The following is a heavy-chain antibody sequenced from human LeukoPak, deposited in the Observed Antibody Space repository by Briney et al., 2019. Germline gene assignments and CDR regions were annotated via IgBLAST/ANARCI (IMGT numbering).Heavy chain of an antibody. Sequence: ASVKVSCKASGYNFTSYGISRVRQAPGQGLEWMGCISSYNRNTNHPQKLQATVTITTETSTRTAYMELRSLRSDDTAVYYCASLSNPSGLPDYWGQGTMVTVSS. V-gene: IGHV1-18*01. D-gene: IGHD5-12*01. J-gene: IGHJ4*02. CDR1: GYNFTSYG. CDR2: ISSYNRNT. CDR3: ASLSNPSGLPDY.